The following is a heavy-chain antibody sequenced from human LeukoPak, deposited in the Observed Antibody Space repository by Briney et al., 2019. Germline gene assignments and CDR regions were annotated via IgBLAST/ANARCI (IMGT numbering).Heavy chain of an antibody. D-gene: IGHD3-10*01. Sequence: GGSLRLSCAASRFTFSSYSMNWVRQAPGKGLEWASSISSSSTYIYYADSVKGRFTISRDNAKNSLYLQMNSLRAEDTDVYYCARGFGGDWGQGTLVTVSS. CDR1: RFTFSSYS. CDR2: ISSSSTYI. J-gene: IGHJ4*02. V-gene: IGHV3-21*01. CDR3: ARGFGGD.